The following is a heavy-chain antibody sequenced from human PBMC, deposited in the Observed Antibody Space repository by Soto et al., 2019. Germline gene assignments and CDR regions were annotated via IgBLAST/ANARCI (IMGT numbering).Heavy chain of an antibody. D-gene: IGHD4-17*01. J-gene: IGHJ5*02. CDR3: ARWGRRGGYGDSGWFDP. CDR1: GDSISSSDW. CDR2: IDHGGRS. Sequence: QVQLQESGPGLVKPSGTLSLTCVVSGDSISSSDWWNWVRQPPGKGLEWIGEIDHGGRSRYNPSLKSRVTISVDKSKNHFSLRVTSMTAADTAVYYCARWGRRGGYGDSGWFDPWGQGALVTVSS. V-gene: IGHV4-4*02.